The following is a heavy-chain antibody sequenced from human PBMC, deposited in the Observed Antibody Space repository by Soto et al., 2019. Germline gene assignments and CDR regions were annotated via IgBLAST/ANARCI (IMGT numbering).Heavy chain of an antibody. J-gene: IGHJ4*02. CDR3: ARLRGGCPADF. V-gene: IGHV4-39*01. Sequence: TSETLSLTCSVSGGSISNNNYHWGWIRQPPGKGLEWMGSIYYRGNTYYSPSLRSRITISVDTSRNQLSLALSSVTAADTAVYFCARLRGGCPADFWGQGTLVTVSS. D-gene: IGHD3-16*01. CDR2: IYYRGNT. CDR1: GGSISNNNYH.